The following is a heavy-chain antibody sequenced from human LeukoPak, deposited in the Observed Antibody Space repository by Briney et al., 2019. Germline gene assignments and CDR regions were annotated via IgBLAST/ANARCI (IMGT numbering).Heavy chain of an antibody. J-gene: IGHJ4*02. CDR3: AKDGDFWSGSYFDY. CDR1: GFTFSSYA. V-gene: IGHV3-23*01. CDR2: ISGSGAST. D-gene: IGHD3-3*01. Sequence: GGSLRRSCAASGFTFSSYAMSWVRQAPGKGLEWVSAISGSGASTYYADSVEGRFTISRDNSKNTLYPQMNSLRAEDTAVYYCAKDGDFWSGSYFDYWGQGTLVIVSS.